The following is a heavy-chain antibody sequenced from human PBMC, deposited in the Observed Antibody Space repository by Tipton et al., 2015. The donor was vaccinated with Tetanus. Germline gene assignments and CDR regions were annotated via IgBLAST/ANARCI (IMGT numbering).Heavy chain of an antibody. V-gene: IGHV5-51*01. Sequence: QLVQSGAEIKKPGESLNISCKGSGYSFNTYWIAWVRQMPGKGLEWMGIIYPGDSDTRYSPAFQGQVTISADRSISTAYLQWSSLKASATAVFFCARRLGPYTGDQIWHFDLWGRGPLVTVSS. CDR1: GYSFNTYW. CDR3: ARRLGPYTGDQIWHFDL. D-gene: IGHD7-27*01. CDR2: IYPGDSDT. J-gene: IGHJ2*01.